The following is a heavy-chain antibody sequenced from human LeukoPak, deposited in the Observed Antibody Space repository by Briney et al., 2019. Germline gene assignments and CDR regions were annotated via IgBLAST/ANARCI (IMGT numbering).Heavy chain of an antibody. Sequence: GGSLRLSCAASGSTFSSYAMSWVRQAPGKGLEWVSAISGSGGNTYYADSVKGRFTISRDNSKNTLYLQMNSLRDEDTAVYYCAVLLKTYYYGSGDDIWGQGTMVTVSS. CDR2: ISGSGGNT. CDR1: GSTFSSYA. D-gene: IGHD3-10*01. V-gene: IGHV3-23*01. J-gene: IGHJ3*02. CDR3: AVLLKTYYYGSGDDI.